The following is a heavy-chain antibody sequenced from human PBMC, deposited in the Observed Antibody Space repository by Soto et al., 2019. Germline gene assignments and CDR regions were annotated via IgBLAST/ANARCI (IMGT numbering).Heavy chain of an antibody. CDR2: IGAADDP. CDR3: ARTFSGRVPRPADYYFAMDV. J-gene: IGHJ6*02. Sequence: EVQLVESGGGVVQPGESLRLSCAASGFTFSAYDMHWVRQTTGKGLEWVPAIGAADDPYYLGSVKGRFTISREHAKKSLYLQMTSLRAEDTAAYYCARTFSGRVPRPADYYFAMDVWGQGATGTVS. D-gene: IGHD6-25*01. V-gene: IGHV3-13*05. CDR1: GFTFSAYD.